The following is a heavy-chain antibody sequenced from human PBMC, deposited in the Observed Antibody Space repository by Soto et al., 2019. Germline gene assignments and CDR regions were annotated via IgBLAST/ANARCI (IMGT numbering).Heavy chain of an antibody. V-gene: IGHV3-15*01. D-gene: IGHD3-3*01. CDR1: GFTFSNAW. CDR2: IKSKTDGGTT. Sequence: EVQLVESGGGLVKPGGSLRLSCAASGFTFSNAWMSWVRQAPGKGLEWVGRIKSKTDGGTTDYAAPVKGRFTISRDDYKNTLYLQMNSLKTDDPAVYYCTSPPQYACWSGYSRWFDPWGQGTLVTVSS. CDR3: TSPPQYACWSGYSRWFDP. J-gene: IGHJ5*02.